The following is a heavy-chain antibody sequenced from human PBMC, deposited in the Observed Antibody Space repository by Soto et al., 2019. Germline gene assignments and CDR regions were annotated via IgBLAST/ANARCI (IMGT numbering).Heavy chain of an antibody. CDR2: IIPIFGTA. CDR1: GGTFSSYA. J-gene: IGHJ6*02. V-gene: IGHV1-69*12. Sequence: QVQLVQSGAEVKKPGSSVKVSCKASGGTFSSYAISWVRQAPGQGLEWMGGIIPIFGTANYAQKFQGRVTXXAXEXXSTAYMELSSLRSEDTAVYYCAREFRSYYYYGMDVWGQGTTVTVSS. CDR3: AREFRSYYYYGMDV.